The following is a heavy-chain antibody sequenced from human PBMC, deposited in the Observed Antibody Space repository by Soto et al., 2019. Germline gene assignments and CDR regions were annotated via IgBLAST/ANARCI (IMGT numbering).Heavy chain of an antibody. CDR3: ARVLMSLVGATTIWFDP. CDR1: GYTFTSYG. V-gene: IGHV1-18*01. J-gene: IGHJ5*02. Sequence: GASVKVSCKASGYTFTSYGISWVRQDPGQGLEWMGWISAYNGNTSYAQKLQGRVTMTTDTSTSTAYMELRSLRSDDTAVYYCARVLMSLVGATTIWFDPWGHGTLVTVSS. CDR2: ISAYNGNT. D-gene: IGHD1-26*01.